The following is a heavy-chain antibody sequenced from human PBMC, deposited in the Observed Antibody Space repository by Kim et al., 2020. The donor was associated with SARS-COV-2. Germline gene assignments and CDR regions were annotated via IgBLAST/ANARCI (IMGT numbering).Heavy chain of an antibody. V-gene: IGHV3-30*04. Sequence: GGSLRLSCAASGFTFSSYAMHWVRQAPGKGLEWVAVISYDGSNKYYADSVKGRFTISRDNSKNTLYLQMNSLRAEDTAVYYCARGPLYYYDSSGYYYPFDYWGQGTLVTVSS. J-gene: IGHJ4*02. CDR2: ISYDGSNK. D-gene: IGHD3-22*01. CDR3: ARGPLYYYDSSGYYYPFDY. CDR1: GFTFSSYA.